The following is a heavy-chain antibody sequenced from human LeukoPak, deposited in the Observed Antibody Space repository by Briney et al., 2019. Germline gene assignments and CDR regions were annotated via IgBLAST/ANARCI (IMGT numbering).Heavy chain of an antibody. V-gene: IGHV3-15*01. D-gene: IGHD2-15*01. CDR3: TTPTSYCSGGSCYPDAFDI. CDR2: IKSKTDGGTT. Sequence: GGSLRLSCAASGFTSSNAWMSWVRQAPGKGLEWVGRIKSKTDGGTTDYAAPVKGRFTISRDDSKNTLYLQMNSLKTEDTAVYYCTTPTSYCSGGSCYPDAFDIWGQGTMVTVSS. J-gene: IGHJ3*02. CDR1: GFTSSNAW.